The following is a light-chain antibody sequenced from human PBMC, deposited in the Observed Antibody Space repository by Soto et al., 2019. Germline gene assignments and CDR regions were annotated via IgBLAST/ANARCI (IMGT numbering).Light chain of an antibody. CDR1: QGISSY. CDR2: SAS. Sequence: DIQMTQSPSSLSASVGDRVTITCRASQGISSYLAWYQQKPGKVPKLLIYSASTLQSGVPSRFSGSGSGTDFTLTISSLQPEDVETYYCQKCNSAPFTFGPGTKVDIK. CDR3: QKCNSAPFT. J-gene: IGKJ3*01. V-gene: IGKV1-27*01.